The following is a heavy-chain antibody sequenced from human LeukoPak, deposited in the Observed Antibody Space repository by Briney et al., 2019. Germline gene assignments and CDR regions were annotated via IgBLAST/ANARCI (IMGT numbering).Heavy chain of an antibody. J-gene: IGHJ6*03. CDR2: INPNSGGT. CDR1: GYTYTGYY. V-gene: IGHV1-2*02. Sequence: ASVKVSCKASGYTYTGYYMHWVRQAPGQGLEWMGWINPNSGGTDYAQKFQGRVTMTRDTSISTAYMELSRLRSDDTAVYYCARSSLDFWSGYAYYYYYMDVWGKGTTVTVSS. D-gene: IGHD3-3*01. CDR3: ARSSLDFWSGYAYYYYYMDV.